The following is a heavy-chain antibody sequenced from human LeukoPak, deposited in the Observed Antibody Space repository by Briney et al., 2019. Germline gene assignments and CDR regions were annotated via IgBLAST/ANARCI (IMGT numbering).Heavy chain of an antibody. V-gene: IGHV4-39*07. J-gene: IGHJ4*02. CDR1: GGSISSSSYY. CDR2: INHSGST. Sequence: SETLSLTCTVSGGSISSSSYYWGWIRQPPGKGLEWIGEINHSGSTNYNPSLKSRVTISVDTSKNQFSLRLSSVTAADTAVYYCARGANYDSSGYYYDYWGQGTLVTVSS. CDR3: ARGANYDSSGYYYDY. D-gene: IGHD3-22*01.